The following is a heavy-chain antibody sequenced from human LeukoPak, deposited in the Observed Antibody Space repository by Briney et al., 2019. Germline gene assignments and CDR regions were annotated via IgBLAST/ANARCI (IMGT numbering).Heavy chain of an antibody. CDR3: ARRGLTNEDTYCNSTGCYIASGDWFDP. J-gene: IGHJ5*02. Sequence: ASVKVSCKTSGYTFNSYGISWVRQAPGQGLAWMGWINPYNGNTNYAQNLQGRVTMTTDASTSTAYMELRSLRSDDTAVYYCARRGLTNEDTYCNSTGCYIASGDWFDPWGQGTLVTVSS. D-gene: IGHD2-2*02. CDR2: INPYNGNT. CDR1: GYTFNSYG. V-gene: IGHV1-18*01.